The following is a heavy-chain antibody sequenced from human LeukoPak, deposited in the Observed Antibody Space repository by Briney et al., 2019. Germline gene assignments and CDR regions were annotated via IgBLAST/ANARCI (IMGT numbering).Heavy chain of an antibody. J-gene: IGHJ3*02. CDR2: ISGSGGST. V-gene: IGHV3-23*01. CDR3: AKTLHNWNSYDAFDM. CDR1: GFTFSSYA. D-gene: IGHD1-7*01. Sequence: PGGSLRLSCAASGFTFSSYAMSWVRQAPGKGLECVSAISGSGGSTYYADSVKGRFTISRDNSKNTLYLHMNSLRAEDTAVYYCAKTLHNWNSYDAFDMWGQGTMVTVSS.